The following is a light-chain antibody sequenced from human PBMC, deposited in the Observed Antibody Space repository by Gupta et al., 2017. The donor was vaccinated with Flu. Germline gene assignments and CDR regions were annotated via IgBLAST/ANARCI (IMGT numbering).Light chain of an antibody. V-gene: IGLV2-14*01. CDR2: EVS. CDR3: RSYRRSSTWV. Sequence: QSALTQPASVSGSPGQSITLSCTGTSSDIGGYNYVSWYRQYPGQAPELLIYEVSNRPLGVSDRFSGSKSGNTASLTISRLQAEDEADYHCRSYRRSSTWVFGAGTKVTVL. CDR1: SSDIGGYNY. J-gene: IGLJ3*02.